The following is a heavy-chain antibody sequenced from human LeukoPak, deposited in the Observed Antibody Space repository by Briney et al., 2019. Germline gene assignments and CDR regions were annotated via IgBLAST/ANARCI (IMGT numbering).Heavy chain of an antibody. V-gene: IGHV3-23*01. CDR3: AKKPSVYGSGSLVLDY. CDR2: IRGSGGST. D-gene: IGHD3-10*01. CDR1: GFPFSSYA. Sequence: GGPLRLSCAASGFPFSSYAMRWVGQAPGKGLEWVSAIRGSGGSTYYADSVKGRFTISRDNSKNTLYLQMNSLRAEDTAVYYCAKKPSVYGSGSLVLDYWGQGTLVTVSS. J-gene: IGHJ4*02.